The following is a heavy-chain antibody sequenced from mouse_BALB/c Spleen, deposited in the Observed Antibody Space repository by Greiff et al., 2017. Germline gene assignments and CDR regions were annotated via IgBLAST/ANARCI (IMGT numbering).Heavy chain of an antibody. Sequence: EVQLQQSGPGLVKPSQSLSLTCTVTGYSITSDYAWNWIRQFPGNKLEWMGYISYSGSTSYNPSLKSRISITRDTSKNQFFLQLNSVTTEDTSTYYCARGAGDAMDYWGQGTSVTVSS. CDR2: ISYSGST. J-gene: IGHJ4*01. CDR3: ARGAGDAMDY. CDR1: GYSITSDYA. V-gene: IGHV3-2*02. D-gene: IGHD3-3*01.